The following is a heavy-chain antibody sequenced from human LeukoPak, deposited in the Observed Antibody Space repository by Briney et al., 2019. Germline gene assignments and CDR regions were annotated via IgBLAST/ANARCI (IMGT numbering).Heavy chain of an antibody. CDR2: INPNSGGT. J-gene: IGHJ4*02. CDR3: ARGTYMVRGVSPFDY. CDR1: GYTFTGYF. Sequence: ASVKVSCKASGYTFTGYFMHWVRQAPGQGLEWMGWINPNSGGTNYAKKFQGRVTMTRDTSISTAYMELSRLKSDDTAVYYCARGTYMVRGVSPFDYWGQGTLATVSS. D-gene: IGHD3-10*01. V-gene: IGHV1-2*02.